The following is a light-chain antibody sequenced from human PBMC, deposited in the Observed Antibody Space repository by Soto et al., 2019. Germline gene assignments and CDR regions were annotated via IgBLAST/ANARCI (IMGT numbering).Light chain of an antibody. Sequence: QSALTQPPSASGSPGQSVTITCTVTSSDIGAYIYVSWYQQHPGKAPKLMISEVSRRPSGVPERFSGSKSGNTASLTVSGLQADDEAHYYCSSYAGSNNFVFGTGTKVTLL. CDR1: SSDIGAYIY. J-gene: IGLJ1*01. V-gene: IGLV2-8*01. CDR2: EVS. CDR3: SSYAGSNNFV.